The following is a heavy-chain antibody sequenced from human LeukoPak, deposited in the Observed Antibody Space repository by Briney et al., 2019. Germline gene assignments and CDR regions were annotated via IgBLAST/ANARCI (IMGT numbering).Heavy chain of an antibody. V-gene: IGHV3-74*01. Sequence: HTGGSLRLSCVASGFTFSSHWMHWVRQVPEKGLEWVSRINGDGSSTTYADSVKGRFTISRDNAKNTLYLQMSSLRAEDTAVYFCARVGESFGHYVKWHDPWGQGTLVTVSS. CDR1: GFTFSSHW. CDR3: ARVGESFGHYVKWHDP. D-gene: IGHD4-17*01. CDR2: INGDGSST. J-gene: IGHJ5*02.